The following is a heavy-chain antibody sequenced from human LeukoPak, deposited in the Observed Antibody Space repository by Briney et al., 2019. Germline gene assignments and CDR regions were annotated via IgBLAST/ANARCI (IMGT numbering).Heavy chain of an antibody. D-gene: IGHD1-26*01. J-gene: IGHJ4*02. V-gene: IGHV4-59*01. CDR1: GGSISSYY. CDR3: ARGEDSIRPFDY. Sequence: SETLSLTCTVSGGSISSYYWSWIRQPAGKGLEWIGHVYYTESTNYNPSLKSRVTISVDTSKSQFSLKLSSVTAADTAFYYCARGEDSIRPFDYWGQGTLVTVSS. CDR2: VYYTEST.